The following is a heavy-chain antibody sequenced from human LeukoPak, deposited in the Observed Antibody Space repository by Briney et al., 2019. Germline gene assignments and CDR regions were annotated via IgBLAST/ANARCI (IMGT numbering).Heavy chain of an antibody. CDR2: IFHSGST. J-gene: IGHJ4*02. Sequence: SETLSLTCTVSGDSISGYYWSWVRQPPGKGLEWIGYIFHSGSTKYNPSLESRVTISIDTSKNQFSLRLSSVTAADTAVYYCARNRYGDYAYYFDYWGQGTLVTVSS. CDR3: ARNRYGDYAYYFDY. V-gene: IGHV4-59*08. CDR1: GDSISGYY. D-gene: IGHD4-17*01.